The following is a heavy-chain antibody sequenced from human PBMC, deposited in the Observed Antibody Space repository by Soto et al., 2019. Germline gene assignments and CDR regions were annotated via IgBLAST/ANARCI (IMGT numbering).Heavy chain of an antibody. V-gene: IGHV1-8*01. Sequence: QVQLVQSGAEVKKSGASVKVSCKASGYSFTSYDINWVRQATGQGLEWMGWMNPNRGNTGYAQKFQDRITMIRDTCVNTAYLELSSLRSEDTAVYYCVRPPYQFESSGYVVGMDGWGQGTTVTVSS. CDR3: VRPPYQFESSGYVVGMDG. CDR1: GYSFTSYD. CDR2: MNPNRGNT. J-gene: IGHJ6*02. D-gene: IGHD3-22*01.